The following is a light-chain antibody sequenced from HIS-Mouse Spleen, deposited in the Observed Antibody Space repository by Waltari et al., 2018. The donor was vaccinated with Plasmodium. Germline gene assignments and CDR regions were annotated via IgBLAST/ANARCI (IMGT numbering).Light chain of an antibody. V-gene: IGLV1-40*01. CDR3: QSYDSSLSGSV. J-gene: IGLJ2*01. CDR1: SSNIGAGYD. Sequence: QSVLTQPPSVSGAPGQRVTISCTGSSSNIGAGYDVHWYQQLPGTAPKLPIYGNRKRPSWVPDRFSGSKSGTSAALAITRLQAEDEADYYCQSYDSSLSGSVFGGGTKLTVL. CDR2: GNR.